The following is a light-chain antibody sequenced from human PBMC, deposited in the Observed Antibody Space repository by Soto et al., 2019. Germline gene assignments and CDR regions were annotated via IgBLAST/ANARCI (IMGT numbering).Light chain of an antibody. CDR2: GAS. V-gene: IGKV3-20*01. CDR1: QSINSRY. Sequence: EIVLTQSPGTLSLSPGERATLSCRASQSINSRYLAWYQQKPGQAPRLLIYGASSRATGIPDRFSGSGSGTDFTLTINRLEPEDFAVHYCQQFGSSPGFTFGPGTNVDLK. J-gene: IGKJ3*01. CDR3: QQFGSSPGFT.